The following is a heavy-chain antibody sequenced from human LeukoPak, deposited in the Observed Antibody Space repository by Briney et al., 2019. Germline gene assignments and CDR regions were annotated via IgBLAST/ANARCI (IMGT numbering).Heavy chain of an antibody. D-gene: IGHD3-10*01. J-gene: IGHJ1*01. CDR3: ATFGELLARYFQH. Sequence: GASVKVSCKVSGYTLTELSVHWVRQAPGKGLEWMGGFDPEDGETIYAQKFQGRVTMTEDTSTDTAYMELSSLRSEDTAVYYCATFGELLARYFQHWGQGTLVTVSS. V-gene: IGHV1-24*01. CDR1: GYTLTELS. CDR2: FDPEDGET.